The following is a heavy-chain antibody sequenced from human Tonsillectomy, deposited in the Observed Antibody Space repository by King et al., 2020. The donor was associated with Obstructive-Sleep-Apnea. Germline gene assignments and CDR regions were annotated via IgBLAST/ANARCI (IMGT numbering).Heavy chain of an antibody. Sequence: VQLQQWGEGLLKPSETLSLTCAVYGGSFSGYYWTWIRQPPGKGLEWIGEINHSGGTNYNPSLKIRVTVSVYTSMNRFSLRLSSVTAADPAVYYCARSIVPTILFDYWGQGTLVTVSS. J-gene: IGHJ4*02. CDR1: GGSFSGYY. V-gene: IGHV4-34*01. CDR3: ARSIVPTILFDY. D-gene: IGHD5-12*01. CDR2: INHSGGT.